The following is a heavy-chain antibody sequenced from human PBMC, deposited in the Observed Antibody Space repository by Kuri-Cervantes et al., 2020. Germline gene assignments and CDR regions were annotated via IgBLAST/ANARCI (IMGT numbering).Heavy chain of an antibody. Sequence: SETLSLTCTVSGGSISSGGYYWSWIRQHPGKGLEWIGYIYYSGSTNYNPSLKSRVTISVDTSKNQFSLKLSSVTAADTAVYYCASMLRYSSSWYQDYYYGMDVWGQGTTVTVSS. CDR1: GGSISSGGYY. J-gene: IGHJ6*02. CDR2: IYYSGST. D-gene: IGHD6-13*01. CDR3: ASMLRYSSSWYQDYYYGMDV. V-gene: IGHV4-61*08.